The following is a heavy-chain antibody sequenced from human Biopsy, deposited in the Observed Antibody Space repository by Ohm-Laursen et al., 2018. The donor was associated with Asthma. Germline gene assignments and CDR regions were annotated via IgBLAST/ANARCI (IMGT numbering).Heavy chain of an antibody. Sequence: ASVKISCKASGYPFTDYYVHWVRQAPGQGLEWMGRIDPNSGGTNYAQKFLGRVTMTRDTSVNTAFMVLSRLRSDDTAVYYCARIKIRIGAGTDRYFDLWGRGTLVTVSS. CDR1: GYPFTDYY. V-gene: IGHV1-2*06. CDR2: IDPNSGGT. CDR3: ARIKIRIGAGTDRYFDL. J-gene: IGHJ2*01. D-gene: IGHD3-16*01.